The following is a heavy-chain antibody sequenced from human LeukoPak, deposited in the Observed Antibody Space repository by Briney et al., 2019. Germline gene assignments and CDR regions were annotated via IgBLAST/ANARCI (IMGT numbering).Heavy chain of an antibody. CDR2: ISSSGSNT. CDR3: ARGIAAAGTGLYN. D-gene: IGHD6-13*01. V-gene: IGHV3-23*01. CDR1: GFAFINYA. J-gene: IGHJ4*02. Sequence: GGSLRLSCAASGFAFINYAVTWVRQAPGKGPEWVSAISSSGSNTYFADSVKGRFTISRDNSKNTLYLQINSLRAEDTAVYYCARGIAAAGTGLYNWGQGTLLTVSS.